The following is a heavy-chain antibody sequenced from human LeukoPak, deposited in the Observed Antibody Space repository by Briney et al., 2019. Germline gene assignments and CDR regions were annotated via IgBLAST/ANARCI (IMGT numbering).Heavy chain of an antibody. CDR2: INPAGGRA. CDR1: GYTFTNYY. D-gene: IGHD5-18*01. V-gene: IGHV1-46*01. CDR3: ARESRGYRYGYFYYYDMDV. J-gene: IGHJ6*02. Sequence: ASVKVSCKASGYTFTNYYMHWVRQAPGQGFEWMGIINPAGGRARYAQKFQGRVTMTTDTSTSTAYMELRSLRSDDTAVYYCARESRGYRYGYFYYYDMDVWGQGTTVTVSS.